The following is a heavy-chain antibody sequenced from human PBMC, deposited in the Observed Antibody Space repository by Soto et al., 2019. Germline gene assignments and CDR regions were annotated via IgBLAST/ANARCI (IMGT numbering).Heavy chain of an antibody. CDR1: GGTFSSYA. CDR3: ARNKELGPYYYSYGMDV. J-gene: IGHJ6*02. V-gene: IGHV1-69*13. D-gene: IGHD7-27*01. Sequence: SVKVSCKASGGTFSSYAISWVRQAPGQGLEWMGGIIPIFGTANYAQKFQGRVTITADESTSTAYMELSSLRSEDTAVYYCARNKELGPYYYSYGMDVWGQGTTVTVSS. CDR2: IIPIFGTA.